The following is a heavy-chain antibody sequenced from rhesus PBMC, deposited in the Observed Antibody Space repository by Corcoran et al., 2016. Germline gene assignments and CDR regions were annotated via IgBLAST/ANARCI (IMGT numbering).Heavy chain of an antibody. CDR3: ARRRVASAGTDYGLDS. V-gene: IGHV4-106*01. J-gene: IGHJ6*01. Sequence: QVQLQESGPGLVKPSETLSLTCAVSGGSISDDYYWSWIRQPPGKGLEWIGYIYGSGGGNNYNPSLKNRVTISIDTSKNQFSLKLSSVTAADTAVYYCARRRVASAGTDYGLDSWGQGVVVTVSS. D-gene: IGHD6-31*01. CDR2: IYGSGGGN. CDR1: GGSISDDYY.